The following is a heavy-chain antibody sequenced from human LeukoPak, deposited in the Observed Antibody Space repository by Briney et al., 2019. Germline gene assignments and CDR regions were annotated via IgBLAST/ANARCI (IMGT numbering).Heavy chain of an antibody. Sequence: GGSLRLSCAASGFTFSSYSMNWVRQAPGKGLEWVSSISTSSSFIYYADSVKGRFTISRDNAEKSLFLQMNSLRAEDTAVYYCATGYYYDSSGSRKDWYFDRWGRGTLVTVSS. CDR3: ATGYYYDSSGSRKDWYFDR. CDR1: GFTFSSYS. J-gene: IGHJ2*01. D-gene: IGHD3-22*01. CDR2: ISTSSSFI. V-gene: IGHV3-21*01.